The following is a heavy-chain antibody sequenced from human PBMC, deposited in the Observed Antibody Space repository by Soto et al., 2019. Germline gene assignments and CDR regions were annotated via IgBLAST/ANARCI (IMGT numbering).Heavy chain of an antibody. V-gene: IGHV5-51*01. J-gene: IGHJ4*02. CDR2: IYPGDSDT. CDR3: ARRYDSSGYYYYFDY. CDR1: GYSFTSYW. D-gene: IGHD3-22*01. Sequence: EVQLVQSGAEVKKPGESLKISCKGSGYSFTSYWIGWVRQMPGKGLEWMGIIYPGDSDTRYSPSFQGQVTISADKSISTAYLQWSSLKASDTAMYYCARRYDSSGYYYYFDYWGQGTLVTVSS.